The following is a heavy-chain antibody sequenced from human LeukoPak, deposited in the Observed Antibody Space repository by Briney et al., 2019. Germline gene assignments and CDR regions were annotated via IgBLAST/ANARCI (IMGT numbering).Heavy chain of an antibody. CDR2: INHSGST. Sequence: SETLSLTCAVYGGSFSGYYWSWIRQPPGKGLEWIGEINHSGSTNYNPSLKSRVTISVDTSKNQFSLKLSSVTAADTAVYYCARTVTSLRFLEWLIAFDIWGQGAMVTVSS. J-gene: IGHJ3*02. V-gene: IGHV4-34*01. CDR1: GGSFSGYY. CDR3: ARTVTSLRFLEWLIAFDI. D-gene: IGHD3-3*01.